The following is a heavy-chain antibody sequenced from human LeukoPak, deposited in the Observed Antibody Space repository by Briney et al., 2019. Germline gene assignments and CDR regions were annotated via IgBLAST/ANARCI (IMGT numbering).Heavy chain of an antibody. CDR2: ISGHNDNT. CDR3: ARGFLGPATIAAY. J-gene: IGHJ4*02. CDR1: GYTFTSYA. D-gene: IGHD2-2*02. V-gene: IGHV1-18*01. Sequence: GASVKVSCKASGYTFTSYAISWVRQAPGQGLEWMGWISGHNDNTNYAQKFQDRVTMTTDTSTTTVYMELRGLRSDDTAVYYCARGFLGPATIAAYWGQGTLVTVSS.